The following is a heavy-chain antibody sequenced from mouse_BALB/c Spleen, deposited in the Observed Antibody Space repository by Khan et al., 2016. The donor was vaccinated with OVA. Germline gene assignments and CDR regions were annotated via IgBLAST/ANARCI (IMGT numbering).Heavy chain of an antibody. D-gene: IGHD2-14*01. V-gene: IGHV3-2*02. CDR3: ARGVRLTY. Sequence: EVQLVESGPGLVKPSQSLSLTCTVTGYSITTDSAWNWIRQFPGNQLEWMGYINYSGSTSYNPSLKSRISITRDTSKNQFFLQLNSVTTEDTATYFCARGVRLTYWGQGTLVTVSA. CDR2: INYSGST. CDR1: GYSITTDSA. J-gene: IGHJ3*01.